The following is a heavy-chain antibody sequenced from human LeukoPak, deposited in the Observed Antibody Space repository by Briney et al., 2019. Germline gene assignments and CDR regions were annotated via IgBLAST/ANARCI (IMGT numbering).Heavy chain of an antibody. D-gene: IGHD3-3*01. J-gene: IGHJ6*02. V-gene: IGHV4-59*08. Sequence: SETLSLTCTVSGGSISSYYWSWIRQPPGKGLEWIGYIYYSGSTNYNPSLKSRVTISVDTSKNQFSLKLRSVTAADTAVYYCARHSPTYYDFWSGYYPSGHYYGMDVWGQGTMVTVSS. CDR1: GGSISSYY. CDR3: ARHSPTYYDFWSGYYPSGHYYGMDV. CDR2: IYYSGST.